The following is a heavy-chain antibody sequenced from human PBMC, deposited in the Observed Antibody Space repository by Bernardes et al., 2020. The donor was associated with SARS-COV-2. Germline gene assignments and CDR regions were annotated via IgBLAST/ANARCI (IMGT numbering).Heavy chain of an antibody. CDR1: GGSISSYY. CDR3: ARSLRLGELSLYY. D-gene: IGHD3-16*02. CDR2: IYYSGST. V-gene: IGHV4-59*01. Sequence: ETLSLTCTVSGGSISSYYWSWIRQPPGKGLEWIGYIYYSGSTNYNPSLKSRVTISVDTSKNQFSLKLSSVTAADTAVYYCARSLRLGELSLYYWGQGTLVTVSS. J-gene: IGHJ4*02.